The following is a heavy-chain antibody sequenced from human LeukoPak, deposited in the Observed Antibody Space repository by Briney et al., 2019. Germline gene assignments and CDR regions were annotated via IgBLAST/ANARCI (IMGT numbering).Heavy chain of an antibody. D-gene: IGHD1-1*01. CDR1: GYTITDSYS. CDR3: ARVDNGAREGFEY. CDR2: ISTYNGYT. V-gene: IGHV1-18*01. Sequence: ASVKVSCKASGYTITDSYSITWLRQALGQGLEWMGYISTYNGYTNYAQTFRGRVSMTTDTSTNTAYMELRSLTSDDTAVYYCARVDNGAREGFEYWGQGTLVTVSS. J-gene: IGHJ4*02.